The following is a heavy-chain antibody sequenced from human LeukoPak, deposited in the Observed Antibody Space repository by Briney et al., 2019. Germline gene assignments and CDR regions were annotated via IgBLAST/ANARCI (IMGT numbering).Heavy chain of an antibody. J-gene: IGHJ4*02. CDR1: GFTFSSYW. CDR3: ARVQAEGRKNDY. D-gene: IGHD1-14*01. V-gene: IGHV3-7*04. Sequence: PGGSLRLSCAASGFTFSSYWMSWVRQAPGKGLEWVAKIKQDGSEKYYVDSVKGRFTISRDNAKNSLRLQMNSLRSEDTAVYYCARVQAEGRKNDYWGQGTLVTVSS. CDR2: IKQDGSEK.